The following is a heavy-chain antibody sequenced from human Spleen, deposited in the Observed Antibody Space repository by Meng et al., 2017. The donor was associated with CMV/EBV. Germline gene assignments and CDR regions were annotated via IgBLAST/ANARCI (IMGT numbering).Heavy chain of an antibody. CDR1: GYTFTSYA. V-gene: IGHV1-3*02. Sequence: ASVKVSCKASGYTFTSYAMHWVRQAPGQRLEWMGWSNAGNGNTKYSQEFQGRVTITRDTSASTAYMELSKLKSDDTAVYYCARERTRLNWFDPWGQGTLVTVSS. CDR2: SNAGNGNT. CDR3: ARERTRLNWFDP. D-gene: IGHD1-14*01. J-gene: IGHJ5*02.